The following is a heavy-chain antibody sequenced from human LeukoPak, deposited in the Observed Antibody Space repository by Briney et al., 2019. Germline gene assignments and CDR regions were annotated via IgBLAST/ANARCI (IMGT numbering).Heavy chain of an antibody. CDR3: APTSEAYTSNWNV. D-gene: IGHD3-16*01. V-gene: IGHV1-2*02. CDR1: GYCFQDDY. CDR2: INSDSCVT. J-gene: IGHJ4*02. Sequence: ASVTVSCQPSGYCFQDDYMQWVGQAPGQGLEWMGWINSDSCVTNYTTRFQSGDTMTRDTSISTGYIEDTRLTSDDTAVYYCAPTSEAYTSNWNVWGQGTLGTVSS.